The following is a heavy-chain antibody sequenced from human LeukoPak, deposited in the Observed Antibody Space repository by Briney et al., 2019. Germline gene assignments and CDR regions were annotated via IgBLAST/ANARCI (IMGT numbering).Heavy chain of an antibody. J-gene: IGHJ3*02. D-gene: IGHD1-26*01. Sequence: GASVKVSCKASGYTFTSYDINWVRQATGQGLEWMGWMNTNSGNTGYAQKFQGRVTMTRNTSISTAYMELSSLRSEDTAVNYCARGRPYRDAFDIWGQGTMVTVSS. CDR2: MNTNSGNT. V-gene: IGHV1-8*01. CDR1: GYTFTSYD. CDR3: ARGRPYRDAFDI.